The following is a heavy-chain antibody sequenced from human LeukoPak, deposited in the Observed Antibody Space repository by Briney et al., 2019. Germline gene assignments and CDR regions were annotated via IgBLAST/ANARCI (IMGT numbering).Heavy chain of an antibody. V-gene: IGHV3-74*01. J-gene: IGHJ4*02. Sequence: GGSLRLSYAASGFTFSSYWMHWVRQAPGKGLVWVSRIDSDGSTTSYADSVKGRFTISRDNAKNTLYLQMNSLRAEDTAVYYCARSVYDSGGYYRVLDYWGQGTLVTVSS. CDR1: GFTFSSYW. CDR3: ARSVYDSGGYYRVLDY. D-gene: IGHD3-22*01. CDR2: IDSDGSTT.